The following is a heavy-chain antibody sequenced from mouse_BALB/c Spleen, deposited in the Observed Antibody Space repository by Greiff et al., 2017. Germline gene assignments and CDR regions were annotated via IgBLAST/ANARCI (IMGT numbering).Heavy chain of an antibody. CDR3: ARGGNYPFAMDY. CDR1: GYSITSGYY. V-gene: IGHV3-6*02. CDR2: ISYDGSN. J-gene: IGHJ4*01. D-gene: IGHD2-1*01. Sequence: EVHLVESGPGLVKPSQSLSLTCSVTGYSITSGYYWNWIRQFPGNKLEWMGYISYDGSNNYNPSLKNRISITRDTSKNQFFLKLNSVTTEDTATYYCARGGNYPFAMDYWGQGTSVTVSS.